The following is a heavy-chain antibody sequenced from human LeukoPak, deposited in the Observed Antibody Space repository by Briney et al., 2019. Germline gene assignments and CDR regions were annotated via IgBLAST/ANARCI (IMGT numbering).Heavy chain of an antibody. CDR1: GFTFSSYN. Sequence: PGGSLRLSCAASGFTFSSYNTNWVRQAPGKELEWVSSISSGGGHIYYGDSVKGRFTISRDNTKNSLYLQMNSLRAEDTVVYHCVRDGSGSYSSPYYFDYWGQGTLVTVSS. CDR2: ISSGGGHI. V-gene: IGHV3-21*01. J-gene: IGHJ4*02. CDR3: VRDGSGSYSSPYYFDY. D-gene: IGHD1-26*01.